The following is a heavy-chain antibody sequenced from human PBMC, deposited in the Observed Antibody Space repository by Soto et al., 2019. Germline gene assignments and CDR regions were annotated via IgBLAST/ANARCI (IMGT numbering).Heavy chain of an antibody. D-gene: IGHD5-18*01. CDR2: INTANGRT. V-gene: IGHV1-3*04. CDR1: GYTFSSYA. Sequence: ASVKVSCKASGYTFSSYAMHWVRQTPGQRLEWMGWINTANGRTKYSQKFQDRLTIKRDTSASTAYMELSSLKFEDTATYYCPRGGLSTPMVRLYHYWGQGTPVTVSS. J-gene: IGHJ4*02. CDR3: PRGGLSTPMVRLYHY.